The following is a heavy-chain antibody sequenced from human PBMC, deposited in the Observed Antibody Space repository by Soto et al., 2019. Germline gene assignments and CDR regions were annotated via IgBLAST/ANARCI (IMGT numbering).Heavy chain of an antibody. CDR2: IYYSGST. D-gene: IGHD6-6*01. CDR3: ARLYSSSPLVFNY. Sequence: QLQLQESGPGLVKPSETLSLTCTVSGGSISSSSYYWGWIRQPPGKGLEWIGSIYYSGSTYYNPSPKSRAPIPEARPKTLSSLRRGSVPAADTAVYSWARLYSSSPLVFNYWGQGPLATVPS. CDR1: GGSISSSSYY. J-gene: IGHJ4*02. V-gene: IGHV4-39*01.